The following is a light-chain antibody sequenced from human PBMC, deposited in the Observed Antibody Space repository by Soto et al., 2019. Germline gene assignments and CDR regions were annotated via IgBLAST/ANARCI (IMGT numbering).Light chain of an antibody. CDR1: QSVSSGY. V-gene: IGKV3-20*01. CDR3: QQYNNWPPWT. Sequence: EIVLTQSPGTLSLSPGESATLFCRASQSVSSGYVAWYQQKPGQAPRLLIYGASSRDTGIPDRFSGSGSGTDFTLTISSLQSEDFAVYYCQQYNNWPPWTFGQGTKVEIK. CDR2: GAS. J-gene: IGKJ1*01.